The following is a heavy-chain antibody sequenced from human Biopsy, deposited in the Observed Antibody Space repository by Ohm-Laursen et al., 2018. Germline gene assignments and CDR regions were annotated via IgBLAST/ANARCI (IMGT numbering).Heavy chain of an antibody. J-gene: IGHJ5*02. CDR3: AREPRIAAVAYFDP. V-gene: IGHV4-59*01. Sequence: PSQTLSLTCTVSGGSIGSFFWSWIRQPPGKGLEWIGYIYYSGSTNYNPSLRSRVTISVDRSKNQFSLELSSVTAADTAVYYCAREPRIAAVAYFDPWGQGTLVTVSS. CDR2: IYYSGST. D-gene: IGHD6-13*01. CDR1: GGSIGSFF.